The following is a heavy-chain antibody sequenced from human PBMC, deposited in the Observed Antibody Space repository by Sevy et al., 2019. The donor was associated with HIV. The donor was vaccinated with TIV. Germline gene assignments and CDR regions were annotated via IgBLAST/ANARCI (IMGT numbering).Heavy chain of an antibody. CDR3: AAAAGTDILGYYFDS. CDR1: GDYIISSRW. D-gene: IGHD6-25*01. J-gene: IGHJ4*02. V-gene: IGHV4-4*02. Sequence: SETLSLTCTVSGDYIISSRWWSWFRQSPGKGLEWIGDMYHRGTTNYSPSLKNRVIMSVDKSKNQFSLKLTSVTAADTAVYYCAAAAGTDILGYYFDSWGQGIPVTVSS. CDR2: MYHRGTT.